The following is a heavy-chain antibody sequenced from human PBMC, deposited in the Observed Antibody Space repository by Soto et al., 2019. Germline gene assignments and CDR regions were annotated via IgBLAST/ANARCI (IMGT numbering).Heavy chain of an antibody. CDR3: AKGSEPGAYCSGGSCSGATDY. D-gene: IGHD2-15*01. CDR2: ISYDGSNK. J-gene: IGHJ4*02. V-gene: IGHV3-30*18. CDR1: GFTFSSYG. Sequence: GGSLRLSCAASGFTFSSYGMHWVRQAPGKGLEWVAVISYDGSNKYYADSVKGRFSISRDNSKNTLYLQMNSLRAEDTAVYYCAKGSEPGAYCSGGSCSGATDYWGQGTLVTVSS.